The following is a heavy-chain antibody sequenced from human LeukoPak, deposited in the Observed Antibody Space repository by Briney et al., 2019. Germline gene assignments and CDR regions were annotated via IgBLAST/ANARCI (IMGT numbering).Heavy chain of an antibody. V-gene: IGHV1-18*01. Sequence: ASVKVSCKASGYTFTSYGISWVRQAPGQGLEWMGWISAYNGNTNYAQKLQGRVTMTTDTSTSTAYMELRSLRSDDTAVCYCARIAAAPGQDAFDIWGQGTMVTVSS. CDR3: ARIAAAPGQDAFDI. J-gene: IGHJ3*02. CDR2: ISAYNGNT. D-gene: IGHD6-13*01. CDR1: GYTFTSYG.